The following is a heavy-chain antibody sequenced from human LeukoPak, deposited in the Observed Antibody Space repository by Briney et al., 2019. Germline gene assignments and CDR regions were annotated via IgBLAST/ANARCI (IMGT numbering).Heavy chain of an antibody. J-gene: IGHJ4*02. CDR3: TRHGTFRRGAALQGLDY. CDR1: GGSISGSSYY. Sequence: SETLSLTCTVSGGSISGSSYYWGWIRQPPGKGLEWIGSIYDSGSTYYNPSLKSRVTISVDTSKNQFSLKLNSVTAADTAVYYCTRHGTFRRGAALQGLDYWGQGTLVTVSS. V-gene: IGHV4-39*01. D-gene: IGHD6-13*01. CDR2: IYDSGST.